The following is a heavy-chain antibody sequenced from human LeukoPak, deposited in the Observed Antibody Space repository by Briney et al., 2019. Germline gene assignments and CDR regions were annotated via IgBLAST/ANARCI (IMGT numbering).Heavy chain of an antibody. Sequence: SETLSLTCTVSGGSISNYYWSWIRQPPGKGLEWIGYIYHSGSVNYNPSLKSRVTISVDTTNSQFSLKQNSVTAADTAVYYCARGGGFGSPPAYWGQGTLVTVSS. CDR1: GGSISNYY. CDR3: ARGGGFGSPPAY. V-gene: IGHV4-59*01. J-gene: IGHJ4*02. CDR2: IYHSGSV. D-gene: IGHD3-10*01.